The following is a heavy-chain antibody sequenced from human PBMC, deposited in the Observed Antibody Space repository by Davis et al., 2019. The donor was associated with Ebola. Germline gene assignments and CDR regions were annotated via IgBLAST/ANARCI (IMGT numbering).Heavy chain of an antibody. D-gene: IGHD3-16*01. CDR2: IYSGGRT. Sequence: GGSLRLSCAASGFTVSNNYMSWVRQAPGKGLEWISVIYSGGRTLYADSVKGRFIISRDNSKNTLYLRMNSLRAEDTAVYYCVKGGFNHYYGLDVWGQGTTVTVSS. CDR1: GFTVSNNY. J-gene: IGHJ6*02. V-gene: IGHV3-66*01. CDR3: VKGGFNHYYGLDV.